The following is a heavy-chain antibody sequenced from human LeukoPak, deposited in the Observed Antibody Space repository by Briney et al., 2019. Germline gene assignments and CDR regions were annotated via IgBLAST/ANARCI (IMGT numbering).Heavy chain of an antibody. Sequence: GGSLRLSCAASGFTFSSYWMSWVRQAPGKGLEWVANIKQDGSEKYYVDSVKGRFTISRDNAKNSLYLQMNSLRAEDTALYYCARDFSGISLLRYFDWSHVGYYYYYMDVWGKGTTVTVSS. V-gene: IGHV3-7*03. J-gene: IGHJ6*03. CDR1: GFTFSSYW. D-gene: IGHD3-9*01. CDR2: IKQDGSEK. CDR3: ARDFSGISLLRYFDWSHVGYYYYYMDV.